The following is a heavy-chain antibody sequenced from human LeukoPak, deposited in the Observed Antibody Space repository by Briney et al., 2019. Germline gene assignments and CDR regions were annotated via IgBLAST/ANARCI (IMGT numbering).Heavy chain of an antibody. J-gene: IGHJ5*02. CDR1: GYTLTELS. CDR3: ARDMDPHYYDSSGSQNWFDP. Sequence: ASVKVSCKVSGYTLTELSMHWVRQAPGKGLEWMGGFDPEDGETIYAQKFQGRVTLARDTSIGTAYMELNSLRSEDTAVYYCARDMDPHYYDSSGSQNWFDPWGQGTLVTVSS. D-gene: IGHD3-22*01. V-gene: IGHV1-24*01. CDR2: FDPEDGET.